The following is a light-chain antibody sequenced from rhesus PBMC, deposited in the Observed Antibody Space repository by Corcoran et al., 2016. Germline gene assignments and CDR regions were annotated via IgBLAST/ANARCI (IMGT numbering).Light chain of an antibody. CDR3: RQYNSLRT. J-gene: IGKJ1*01. CDR1: QGISSY. Sequence: DIQMTQSPSSLSASVGDRVTITCRASQGISSYLNWYQQKPGKAPKLLIYYANRWESGVPSRFSGSGSGTEFTLTISSLQPEDFATYYCRQYNSLRTFGQGTKVEIK. V-gene: IGKV1-32*01. CDR2: YAN.